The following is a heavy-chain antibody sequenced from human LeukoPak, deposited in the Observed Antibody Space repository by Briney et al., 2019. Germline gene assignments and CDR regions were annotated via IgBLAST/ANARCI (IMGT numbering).Heavy chain of an antibody. CDR3: ARDRRGYSYGYRYYYGMDV. CDR1: GGTFSNYA. Sequence: SVKVSCKASGGTFSNYAISWVRQAPGQGLEWMGGIIPIFGTANYAQKFQGRVTITADESTSTAYMELSSLRSEDTAVYYCARDRRGYSYGYRYYYGMDVWGQGTTVTVSS. D-gene: IGHD5-18*01. CDR2: IIPIFGTA. V-gene: IGHV1-69*13. J-gene: IGHJ6*02.